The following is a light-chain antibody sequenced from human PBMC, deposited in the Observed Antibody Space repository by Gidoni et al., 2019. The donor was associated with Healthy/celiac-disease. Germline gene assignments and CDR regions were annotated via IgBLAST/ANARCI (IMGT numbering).Light chain of an antibody. CDR2: GAA. CDR3: QQYGSSPYT. J-gene: IGKJ2*01. V-gene: IGKV3-20*01. CDR1: QSVSSSY. Sequence: ETVLTHSHGTLSLSPGERASLYCGASQSVSSSYLAWYQQKPGQAPRLLISGAASRATGIPDRFSGSGSGTDFTLTISRLEPEDFAVYYCQQYGSSPYTFGQGTKLEIK.